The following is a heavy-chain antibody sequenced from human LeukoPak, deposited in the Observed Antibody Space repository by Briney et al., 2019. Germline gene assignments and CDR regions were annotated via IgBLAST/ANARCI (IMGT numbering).Heavy chain of an antibody. CDR3: ARGKVVAGTPGQNSWDY. CDR1: GGSISNYY. J-gene: IGHJ4*02. Sequence: SETLSLTCTVSGGSISNYYWNWIRQPAGKGLEWIGRIYTSGTTNYNPSLKSRVSMSVDTSKNQFSLKLSSVTAADTAVYYCARGKVVAGTPGQNSWDYWGQGTLVTVSS. D-gene: IGHD6-19*01. V-gene: IGHV4-4*07. CDR2: IYTSGTT.